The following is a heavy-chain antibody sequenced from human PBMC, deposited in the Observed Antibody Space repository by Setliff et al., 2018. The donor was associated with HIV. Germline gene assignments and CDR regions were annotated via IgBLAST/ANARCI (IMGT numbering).Heavy chain of an antibody. V-gene: IGHV1-24*01. CDR1: GFTFSNYA. J-gene: IGHJ4*02. CDR2: FDPEDNKI. Sequence: ASVKVSCKPSGFTFSNYAIHWVRQAPGKGPEWMGGFDPEDNKIVYAQKFQGRVTTTEDTSTDTAYMELSSLRPEDTAVYYCATRIRDGHRGYGYFDFWGQGTLVTVSS. CDR3: ATRIRDGHRGYGYFDF. D-gene: IGHD5-12*01.